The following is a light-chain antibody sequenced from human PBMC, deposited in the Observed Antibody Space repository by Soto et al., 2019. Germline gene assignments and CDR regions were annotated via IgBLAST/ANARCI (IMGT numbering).Light chain of an antibody. CDR3: QEYSSAPLVT. J-gene: IGKJ5*01. CDR2: DAS. V-gene: IGKV3-11*01. Sequence: EIVLTQSPATLSLSLGERATLSCRASQSVSSYLAWYQQKAGKPPKLLIFDASTWDSGIPSRFSGSGSGTDFTLTISTLQTEDFAAYYCQEYSSAPLVTFGHGTKLDIK. CDR1: QSVSSY.